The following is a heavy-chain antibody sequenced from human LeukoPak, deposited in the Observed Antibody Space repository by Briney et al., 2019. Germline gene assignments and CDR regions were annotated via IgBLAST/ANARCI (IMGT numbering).Heavy chain of an antibody. J-gene: IGHJ4*02. V-gene: IGHV4-59*08. Sequence: PSETLSLTCTVSGGSISSYYWSWIRQPPGKGLEWIGYIYYSGSTNYNPSLKSRVTISVDTSKNQFSLKLSSVTAADTAVYYCARFASTRGANFDYWGQGTLVTVSS. CDR2: IYYSGST. CDR3: ARFASTRGANFDY. CDR1: GGSISSYY. D-gene: IGHD1-26*01.